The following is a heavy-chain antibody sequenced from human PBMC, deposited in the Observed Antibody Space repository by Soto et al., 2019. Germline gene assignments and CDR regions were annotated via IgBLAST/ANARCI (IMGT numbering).Heavy chain of an antibody. CDR2: INPSGGST. Sequence: QVQLVQSGAEVKKPGASVKVSCKASGYSLTSYYMHWVRQAPGQGLAWMGIINPSGGSTSYAQNYQDRITRTRDTATTTVYMELSSLRSEDTAVYFCARGDYDVLTGHYPLDYWGQGTLVTVSS. J-gene: IGHJ4*02. CDR3: ARGDYDVLTGHYPLDY. D-gene: IGHD3-9*01. CDR1: GYSLTSYY. V-gene: IGHV1-46*01.